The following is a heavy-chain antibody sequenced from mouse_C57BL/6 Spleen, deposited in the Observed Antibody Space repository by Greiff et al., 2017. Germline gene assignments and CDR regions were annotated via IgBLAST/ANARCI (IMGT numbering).Heavy chain of an antibody. CDR2: IYPRSGNT. CDR3: ARELDSSGSLDY. V-gene: IGHV1-81*01. CDR1: GYTFTSYG. J-gene: IGHJ2*01. Sequence: QVQLQQSGAELARPGASVKLSCKASGYTFTSYGISWVKQRTGQGLEWIGEIYPRSGNTYYNEKFKGKATLTADKSSSTAYMGLRSLTSEDSAVYFCARELDSSGSLDYWGQGTTLTVSS. D-gene: IGHD3-2*02.